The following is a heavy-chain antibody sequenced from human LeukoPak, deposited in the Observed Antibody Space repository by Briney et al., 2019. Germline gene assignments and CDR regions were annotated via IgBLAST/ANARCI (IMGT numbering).Heavy chain of an antibody. CDR3: ATSGSAAVVIDY. D-gene: IGHD3-22*01. CDR1: GYTFTDYY. V-gene: IGHV1-69-2*01. CDR2: IDPEDGKT. J-gene: IGHJ4*02. Sequence: GASVKVSCKASGYTFTDYYIHWVQQAPGKGLEWMGRIDPEDGKTIYAEKFQGRVTITADTSTDTAYMELSSLRTEDTAVYYCATSGSAAVVIDYWGQGTLVTVSS.